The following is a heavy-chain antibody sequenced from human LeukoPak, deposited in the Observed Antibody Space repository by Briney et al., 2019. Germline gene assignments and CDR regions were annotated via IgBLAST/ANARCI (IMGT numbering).Heavy chain of an antibody. CDR1: GYTFTSYG. D-gene: IGHD3-10*01. CDR3: ARVPYYLNYYYYYMDV. CDR2: ISAYNGNT. V-gene: IGHV1-18*01. Sequence: ASVKVSCKASGYTFTSYGISWVRQAPGQGLEWMGWISAYNGNTNYAQKLRGRVTMTTDTSTRTAYMELRSLRSDDTAVYYCARVPYYLNYYYYYMDVWGKGTTVTVSS. J-gene: IGHJ6*03.